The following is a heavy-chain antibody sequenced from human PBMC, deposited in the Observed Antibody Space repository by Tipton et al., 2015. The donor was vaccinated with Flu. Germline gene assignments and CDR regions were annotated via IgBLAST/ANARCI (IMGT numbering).Heavy chain of an antibody. CDR2: IYTSGST. J-gene: IGHJ4*02. Sequence: LRLSCTVSGGSISSGSYYWSWIRQPAGKGLEWIGRIYTSGSTNYNPSLKSRVTISVDTSKNRFSLKLSSVTAADTAVYYCARGGGSPSYWGQGTLVTVSS. D-gene: IGHD2-15*01. V-gene: IGHV4-61*02. CDR3: ARGGGSPSY. CDR1: GGSISSGSYY.